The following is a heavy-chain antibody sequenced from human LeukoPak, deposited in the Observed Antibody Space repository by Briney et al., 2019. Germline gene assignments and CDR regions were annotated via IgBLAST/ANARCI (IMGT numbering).Heavy chain of an antibody. CDR3: ARGYSAFDI. CDR2: IYSDNT. V-gene: IGHV3-53*01. CDR1: GFTVSGNS. Sequence: GGSLRLSCTVSGFTVSGNSMSWVRQAPGKGLEWVSFIYSDNTHYSDSVKGRFTIFRDNAKNSLYLQMNSLRAEDTAVYYCARGYSAFDIWGQGAMVTVSS. J-gene: IGHJ3*02. D-gene: IGHD2-15*01.